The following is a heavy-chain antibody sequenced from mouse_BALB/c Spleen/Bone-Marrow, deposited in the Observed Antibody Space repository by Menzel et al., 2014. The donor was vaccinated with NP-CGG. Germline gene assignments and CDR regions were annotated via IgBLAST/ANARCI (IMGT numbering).Heavy chain of an antibody. J-gene: IGHJ3*01. CDR3: TREGAY. CDR1: GYTFTSYY. CDR2: INHSNGYT. V-gene: IGHV1S81*02. Sequence: QVQLKQSGAELVKPGASVKLSCKASGYTFTSYYMYWVKQRPGQGLEWIGEINHSNGYTNFNEKFKSKATLTVDKSSSTAYMQPSSLTSEDSAVYYCTREGAYWGQGTLVTVSA.